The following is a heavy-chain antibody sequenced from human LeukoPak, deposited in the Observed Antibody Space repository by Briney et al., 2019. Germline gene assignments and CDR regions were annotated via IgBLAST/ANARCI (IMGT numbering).Heavy chain of an antibody. Sequence: PSETLSLTCAVYGGSFSGYYWSWIRQPPGKGLEWIGRIYTSGSTNYNPSLKSRVTISVDTSKNQFSLRLSSVTAADTAVYYCARVTGYMTEDYFDYWGQGTLITVSS. D-gene: IGHD6-13*01. V-gene: IGHV4-59*10. CDR2: IYTSGST. J-gene: IGHJ4*02. CDR3: ARVTGYMTEDYFDY. CDR1: GGSFSGYY.